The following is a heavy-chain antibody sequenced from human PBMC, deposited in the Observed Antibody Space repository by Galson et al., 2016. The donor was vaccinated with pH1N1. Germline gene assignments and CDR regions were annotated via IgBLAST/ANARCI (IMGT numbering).Heavy chain of an antibody. V-gene: IGHV4-38-2*01. CDR3: ASQAYDISWFFGCFDI. CDR2: MSHTGTT. D-gene: IGHD6-13*01. J-gene: IGHJ3*02. CDR1: GYSVSSGSS. Sequence: ETLSLTCAVSGYSVSSGSSWGWIRPTPGKGLEYIATMSHTGTTYYNPSLKSRVIISVDTSKNQFSLKLNSLTAADSAVYYCASQAYDISWFFGCFDIWVQGTMVSV.